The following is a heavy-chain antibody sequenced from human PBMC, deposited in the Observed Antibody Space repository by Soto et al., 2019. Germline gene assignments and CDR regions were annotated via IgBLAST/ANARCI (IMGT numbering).Heavy chain of an antibody. D-gene: IGHD2-15*01. CDR1: GFTFSSYW. Sequence: EVQLVESGGGLVQPGGSLGLSCVTSGFTFSSYWMHWVRQDPGKGLVWVACLSGDGTDTRYADSVKGRFSISRDNAKDTLYLQMNSLKDEDTAVYFCGRDPMDSTPIDLWGQGALVTVSS. CDR2: LSGDGTDT. J-gene: IGHJ4*02. V-gene: IGHV3-74*01. CDR3: GRDPMDSTPIDL.